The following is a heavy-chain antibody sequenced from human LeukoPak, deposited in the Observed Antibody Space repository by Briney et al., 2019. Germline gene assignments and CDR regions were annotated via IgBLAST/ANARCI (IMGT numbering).Heavy chain of an antibody. V-gene: IGHV4-34*01. CDR2: INHSGST. CDR1: GGSVNSGTYY. Sequence: PSETLSLTCTVSGGSVNSGTYYWSWIRQPPGKGLEWIGEINHSGSTNYNPSLKSRVTISVDTSKNQFSLKLSSVTAADTAVYYCARLPVAATAWFDPWGQGTLVTVSS. D-gene: IGHD2-15*01. J-gene: IGHJ5*02. CDR3: ARLPVAATAWFDP.